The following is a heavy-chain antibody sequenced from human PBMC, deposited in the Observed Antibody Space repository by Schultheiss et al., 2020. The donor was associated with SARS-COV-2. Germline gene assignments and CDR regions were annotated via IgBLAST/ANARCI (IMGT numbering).Heavy chain of an antibody. CDR2: ISWNSGSI. J-gene: IGHJ6*02. CDR1: GFTFSSYA. V-gene: IGHV3-9*01. Sequence: GGSLRLSCAASGFTFSSYAMSWVRQAPGKGLEWVSGISWNSGSIGYADSVKGRFTISRDNAKNSLYLQMNSLRAEDTALYYCAKGSHSYGFYYYYYGMDVWGQGTTVTVSS. D-gene: IGHD5-18*01. CDR3: AKGSHSYGFYYYYYGMDV.